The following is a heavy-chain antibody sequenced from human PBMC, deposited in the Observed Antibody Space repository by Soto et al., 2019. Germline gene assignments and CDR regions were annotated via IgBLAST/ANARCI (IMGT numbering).Heavy chain of an antibody. CDR3: ALLNLPRGLDY. V-gene: IGHV1-3*01. D-gene: IGHD2-15*01. CDR2: INAGNGNT. CDR1: GYTFTSYS. Sequence: ASLKVSCKASGYTFTSYSMRWLRQAPGQRLEWMGWINAGNGNTKYSQKFQGRVTITRDTSASTAYMELSSLRSEDTAVYYCALLNLPRGLDYWGQGTLVTVSS. J-gene: IGHJ4*02.